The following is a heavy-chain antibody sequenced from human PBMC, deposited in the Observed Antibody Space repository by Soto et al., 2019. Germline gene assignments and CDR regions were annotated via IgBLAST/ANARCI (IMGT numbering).Heavy chain of an antibody. CDR3: ARHNRIDFWSGYIDY. J-gene: IGHJ4*02. Sequence: SETLSLTCTVSGGSISSYYWSWIRQPPGKGLEWIGYIYYSGSTNYNPSLKSQVTISVDTSKNQFSLKLSSVTAADTAVYYCARHNRIDFWSGYIDYWGQGTLVTVSS. D-gene: IGHD3-3*01. V-gene: IGHV4-59*08. CDR2: IYYSGST. CDR1: GGSISSYY.